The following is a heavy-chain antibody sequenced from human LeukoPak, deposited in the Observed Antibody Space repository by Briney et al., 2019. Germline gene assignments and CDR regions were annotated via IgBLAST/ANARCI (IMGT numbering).Heavy chain of an antibody. CDR1: GYTFSGSY. D-gene: IGHD3-3*01. V-gene: IGHV1-46*01. CDR3: ARGNNVLRFLEWLPHFDY. Sequence: GASVKVSCKAAGYTFSGSYIHWVRQAPGQGIEWMGIINPSGGSTSYAQKFQGRVTMTRDMSTSTVYMELSSLRSEDTAVYYCARGNNVLRFLEWLPHFDYWGQGTLVTVSS. J-gene: IGHJ4*02. CDR2: INPSGGST.